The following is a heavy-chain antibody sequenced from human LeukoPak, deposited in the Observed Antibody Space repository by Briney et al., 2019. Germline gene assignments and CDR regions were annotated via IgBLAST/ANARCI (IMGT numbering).Heavy chain of an antibody. CDR2: ILYNGSK. J-gene: IGHJ5*02. CDR3: ARAGGYCSGGSCYRGYSWFDP. V-gene: IGHV3-33*01. CDR1: GFTLTSSG. D-gene: IGHD2-15*01. Sequence: GRFLRLSCAASGFTLTSSGMHWVRQAPSTGLEWVAVILYNGSKYYADSVKGRFTISRDNSKNTLYLQMNSLRVEDTAVYYCARAGGYCSGGSCYRGYSWFDPWGQGTLVTVSS.